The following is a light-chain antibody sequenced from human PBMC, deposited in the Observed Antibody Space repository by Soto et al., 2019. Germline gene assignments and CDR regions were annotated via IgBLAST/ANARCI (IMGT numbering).Light chain of an antibody. CDR2: GAS. J-gene: IGKJ4*01. V-gene: IGKV3-20*01. Sequence: EIVLTQSPGTLSLSPGERATLSCRASQSVSSSYLAWYQQKPGQAPRLLIYGASSRATGIPDRFSGSGSGTGFTLTISRLEPEYFAAYYCQQYGSSLLTFGGGTKVEIK. CDR1: QSVSSSY. CDR3: QQYGSSLLT.